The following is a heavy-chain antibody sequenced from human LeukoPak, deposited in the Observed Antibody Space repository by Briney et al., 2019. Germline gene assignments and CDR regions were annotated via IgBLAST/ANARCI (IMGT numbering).Heavy chain of an antibody. CDR2: IIPIFGTA. CDR1: GGTFSSYT. V-gene: IGHV1-69*08. Sequence: GASVEVSCKASGGTFSSYTFTWVRQAPGQGLEWMGKIIPIFGTANYAQKFQVRVTITTDKSTSTVYMELTSLRSEDTAVYYCAGGDDYSNPFDYWGQGTLVTVSS. CDR3: AGGDDYSNPFDY. D-gene: IGHD4-11*01. J-gene: IGHJ4*02.